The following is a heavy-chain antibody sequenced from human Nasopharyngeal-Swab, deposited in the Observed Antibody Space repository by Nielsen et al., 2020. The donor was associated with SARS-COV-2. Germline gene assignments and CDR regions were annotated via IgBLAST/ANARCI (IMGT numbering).Heavy chain of an antibody. CDR3: AKLPLPQVYSGSYHDY. CDR2: ISYDGSNK. Sequence: GGSLRPSFAPSGFTFRSYGMPWARQAPGKGLEWVAVISYDGSNKYYADSVKGRFTISRDNSKNTLYLQMNSLGAEDTAVYYCAKLPLPQVYSGSYHDYWGQGTLVTVSS. V-gene: IGHV3-30*18. CDR1: GFTFRSYG. J-gene: IGHJ4*02. D-gene: IGHD1-26*01.